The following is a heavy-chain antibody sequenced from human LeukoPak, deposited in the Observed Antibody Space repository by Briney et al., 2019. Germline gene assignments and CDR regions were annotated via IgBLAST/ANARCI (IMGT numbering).Heavy chain of an antibody. CDR1: GFTFSSYA. CDR3: AKDEGLVGATTFDY. J-gene: IGHJ4*02. D-gene: IGHD1-26*01. V-gene: IGHV3-23*01. Sequence: GGSLRLSCAASGFTFSSYAMSRVRQAPGKGLEWVSAISVSGGSTYYADSVKGRFTISRDNSKNTLYLQMNSLRAEDTAVYYCAKDEGLVGATTFDYWGQGTLVTVSS. CDR2: ISVSGGST.